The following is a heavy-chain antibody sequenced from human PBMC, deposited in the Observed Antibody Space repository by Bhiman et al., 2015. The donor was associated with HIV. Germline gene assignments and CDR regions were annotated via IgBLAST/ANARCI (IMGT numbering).Heavy chain of an antibody. CDR1: GFTFSSYA. V-gene: IGHV3-64*01. Sequence: EVQLVESGGALVRPGGSLRLSCAASGFTFSSYAMHWVRQAPGKGLEYVSAISSNGGSTYYANSVKGRFTISRDNAKNSLYLQMNSLRAEDTAVYYCARRGYSGYEAHFDYWGQGTLVTVSS. D-gene: IGHD5-12*01. CDR3: ARRGYSGYEAHFDY. CDR2: ISSNGGST. J-gene: IGHJ4*02.